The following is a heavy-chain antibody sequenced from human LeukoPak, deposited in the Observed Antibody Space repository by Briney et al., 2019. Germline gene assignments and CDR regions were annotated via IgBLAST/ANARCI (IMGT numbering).Heavy chain of an antibody. CDR1: GFRFDDYA. CDR3: AKDHYHFWSGHKREGAFDI. Sequence: AGGSLRLSCVASGFRFDDYALHWVRQAPGKGLEWVSGISWNGCSLGYADSVKGRSTISRDNAKNSLYLQMNSLRAEDTALYYCAKDHYHFWSGHKREGAFDIWGQGTMVTVS. V-gene: IGHV3-9*01. J-gene: IGHJ3*02. D-gene: IGHD3-3*01. CDR2: ISWNGCSL.